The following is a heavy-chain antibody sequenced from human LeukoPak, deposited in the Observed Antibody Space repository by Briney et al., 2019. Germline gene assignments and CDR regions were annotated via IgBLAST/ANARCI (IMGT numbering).Heavy chain of an antibody. J-gene: IGHJ4*02. Sequence: GGSLRLSCAASGFSFSYYWMSWVRQAPGKGLEWVANTKEDGSGSSYVDSVKGRFTISRDNAKNSLYLQMNCLRAEDTAAYYCAKGGVVGTRYYFDPWGQGTLVTVSS. CDR2: TKEDGSGS. V-gene: IGHV3-7*01. CDR3: AKGGVVGTRYYFDP. CDR1: GFSFSYYW. D-gene: IGHD2-15*01.